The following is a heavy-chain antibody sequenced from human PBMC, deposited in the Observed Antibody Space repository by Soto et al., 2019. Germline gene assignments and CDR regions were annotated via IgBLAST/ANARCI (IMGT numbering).Heavy chain of an antibody. CDR3: AHPRGYGVFDAYDI. CDR2: ISGSGDST. CDR1: GFTFSSYA. V-gene: IGHV3-23*01. J-gene: IGHJ3*02. Sequence: EMQLLESGGGLVQPGGSLGLSCAASGFTFSSYAMNWVRQPPGKGLEWVSAISGSGDSTYYADSVKGRFTISRDNSIHRLYLQMNSRSSEDTAVYYCAHPRGYGVFDAYDIWGQGAIVTVSS. D-gene: IGHD4-17*01.